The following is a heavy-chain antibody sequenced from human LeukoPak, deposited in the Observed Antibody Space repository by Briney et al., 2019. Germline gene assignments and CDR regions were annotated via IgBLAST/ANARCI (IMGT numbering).Heavy chain of an antibody. Sequence: PGGSLRLSCAASRFTVDNTYMTWVRQAPGKGLEWVSVIYSGGSRYYADSVKGRFTISRDNSKNTLCLQMNSLRAEDTAVYYCAKGSSSSRPYYFDYWGQGTLVTVSS. CDR1: RFTVDNTY. CDR3: AKGSSSSRPYYFDY. J-gene: IGHJ4*02. V-gene: IGHV3-53*01. CDR2: IYSGGSR. D-gene: IGHD6-13*01.